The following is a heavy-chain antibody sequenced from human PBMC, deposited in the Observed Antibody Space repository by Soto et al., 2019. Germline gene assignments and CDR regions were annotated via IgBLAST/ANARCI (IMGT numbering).Heavy chain of an antibody. D-gene: IGHD6-19*01. CDR2: IYPGDSDT. CDR3: ARGGIPVTAN. J-gene: IGHJ4*02. V-gene: IGHV5-51*04. Sequence: GESLKISCKASGYSFTSDWIGWVRQMPGKGLEWMGLIYPGDSDTRYSPSFQGQVTISADRPTSTAYLQWSSLKASGTAMYFCARGGIPVTANWGQGTLVTVSS. CDR1: GYSFTSDW.